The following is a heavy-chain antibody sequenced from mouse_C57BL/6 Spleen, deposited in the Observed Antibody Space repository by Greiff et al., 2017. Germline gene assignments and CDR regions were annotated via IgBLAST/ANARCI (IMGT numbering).Heavy chain of an antibody. J-gene: IGHJ4*01. V-gene: IGHV1-82*01. Sequence: VQLQQSGPELVKPGASVKISCKASGYAFSSSWMNWVKQRPGKGLEWIGRIYPGDGDTNYNGKFKGKATLTADKSSSTAYLHLSSLTSEDSAVYFCAREDGYHYAMDYWGQGTSGTVSS. CDR3: AREDGYHYAMDY. CDR2: IYPGDGDT. CDR1: GYAFSSSW. D-gene: IGHD2-3*01.